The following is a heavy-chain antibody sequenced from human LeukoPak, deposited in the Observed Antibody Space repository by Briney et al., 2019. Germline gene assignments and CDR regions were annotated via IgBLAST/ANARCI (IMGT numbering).Heavy chain of an antibody. D-gene: IGHD3-3*01. V-gene: IGHV3-23*01. CDR1: GFTFSIYA. Sequence: GGSLRLSCAASGFTFSIYAMSWVRQAPGKGLEWVSTINSIGGGTYYADSVKGLFTISRDTSKNALYLQMNSLRAEDTAVYYCAKGDSWRYERALDYWGQGTLVTVSS. J-gene: IGHJ4*02. CDR2: INSIGGGT. CDR3: AKGDSWRYERALDY.